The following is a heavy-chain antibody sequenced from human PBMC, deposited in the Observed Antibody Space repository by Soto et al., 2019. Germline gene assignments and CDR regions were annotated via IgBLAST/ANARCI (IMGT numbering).Heavy chain of an antibody. V-gene: IGHV3-23*01. J-gene: IGHJ4*02. CDR2: ISGRTGST. D-gene: IGHD1-1*01. CDR1: AFTFNNYA. Sequence: PGGSLRLSCAASAFTFNNYAMSWVRQAPGKGLEWVSAISGRTGSTSYADSVKGRFTISRDNSRNTLYLQMNSLRAEDTAVYYCGVQYDYWGQGTLVTVSS. CDR3: GVQYDY.